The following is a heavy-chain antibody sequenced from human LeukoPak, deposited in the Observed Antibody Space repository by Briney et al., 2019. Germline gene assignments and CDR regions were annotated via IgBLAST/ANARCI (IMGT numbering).Heavy chain of an antibody. CDR1: GASITHYY. CDR2: IYTSEST. D-gene: IGHD3-22*01. CDR3: ASFYYDTTGYIDY. V-gene: IGHV4-4*07. Sequence: SETLSLTCTVSGASITHYYWSWIRQPAGKGLEWIGRIYTSESTNYNPSLKSRVTMSGDTSKNQFSLKLSSVTAADTAVYYCASFYYDTTGYIDYWGQGTLVTVSS. J-gene: IGHJ4*02.